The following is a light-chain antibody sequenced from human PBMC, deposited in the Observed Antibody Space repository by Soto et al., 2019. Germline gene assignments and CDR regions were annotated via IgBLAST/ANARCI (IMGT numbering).Light chain of an antibody. CDR1: QSLLHSNGYNF. CDR2: LGS. J-gene: IGKJ5*01. V-gene: IGKV2-28*01. Sequence: DIVMTQSPLSLPVTPGEPASISCRSSQSLLHSNGYNFLDWYLQKPGQYPQLLIHLGSIRASGARDSFSGSGSGTDFPLKIIRMEADDVGVYYCMQALQSSSITFDQGTRLEIK. CDR3: MQALQSSSIT.